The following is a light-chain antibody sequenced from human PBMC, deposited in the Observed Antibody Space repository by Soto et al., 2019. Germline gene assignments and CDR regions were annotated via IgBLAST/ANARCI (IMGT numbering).Light chain of an antibody. CDR2: EVS. J-gene: IGLJ1*01. CDR1: SSDVGGYNY. Sequence: QSALAQPASVSGSPGQSVTISCTGTSSDVGGYNYVSWYQQHPGKAPKLMICEVSNRPSGVSNRFSGSKSGNTASLTISGLQAEDEADYYCSPYTSSNTLLYVFGTGTKVTVL. CDR3: SPYTSSNTLLYV. V-gene: IGLV2-14*01.